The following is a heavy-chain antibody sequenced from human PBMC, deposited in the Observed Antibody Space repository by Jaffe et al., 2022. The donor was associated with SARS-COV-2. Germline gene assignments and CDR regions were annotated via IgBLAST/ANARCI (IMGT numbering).Heavy chain of an antibody. CDR3: ANQYCTNGVCYPGYYGMDV. CDR1: GFTFSSYG. V-gene: IGHV3-30*18. D-gene: IGHD2-8*01. CDR2: ISYDGSNK. J-gene: IGHJ6*02. Sequence: QVQLVESGGGVVQPGRSLRLSCAASGFTFSSYGMHWVRQAPGKGLEWVAVISYDGSNKYYADSVKGRFTISRDNSKNTLYLQMNSLRAEDTAVYYCANQYCTNGVCYPGYYGMDVWGQGTTVTVSS.